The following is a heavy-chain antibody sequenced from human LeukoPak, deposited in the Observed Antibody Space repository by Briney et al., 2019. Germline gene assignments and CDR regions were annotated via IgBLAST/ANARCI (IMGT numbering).Heavy chain of an antibody. Sequence: GGSLRLSCAASGFSFSNYAMSWVRQAPGKGPEWVSVISSSGGSEYYADSVKGRFTISRDNSKNTLYLQMNSLRAEDTAVYYCAKDRSVVRGVITRSDYWGQGTLVTVSS. CDR3: AKDRSVVRGVITRSDY. CDR2: ISSSGGSE. V-gene: IGHV3-23*01. D-gene: IGHD3-10*01. J-gene: IGHJ4*02. CDR1: GFSFSNYA.